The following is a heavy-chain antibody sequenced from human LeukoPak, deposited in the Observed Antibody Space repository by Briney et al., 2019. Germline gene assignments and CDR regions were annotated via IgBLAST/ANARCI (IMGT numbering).Heavy chain of an antibody. Sequence: GGSLRLSCAASGFTFDDYGMSWVRQAPGKGLEWVGRIKSKTDGGTTDYAAPVKGRFTISRDDSKNTLYLQMDSLKTEDTAVYYCTTDVYYDFWSGYYSAEYFQHWGQGTLVTVSS. J-gene: IGHJ1*01. V-gene: IGHV3-15*01. CDR3: TTDVYYDFWSGYYSAEYFQH. CDR2: IKSKTDGGTT. CDR1: GFTFDDYG. D-gene: IGHD3-3*01.